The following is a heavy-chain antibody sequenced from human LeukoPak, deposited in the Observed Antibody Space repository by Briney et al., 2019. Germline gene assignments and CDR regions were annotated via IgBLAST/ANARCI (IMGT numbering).Heavy chain of an antibody. CDR3: ARDRAAMVRGVMAY. CDR1: GYTFTGYY. D-gene: IGHD3-10*01. J-gene: IGHJ4*02. Sequence: ASVKVSCKASGYTFTGYYMHWVRQAPGQGLEWMGWINPNSGGTNYAQKFQGRVTMTRDTSISTAYMELSRLRSDDTAVYYCARDRAAMVRGVMAYWGQGTLVTVSS. CDR2: INPNSGGT. V-gene: IGHV1-2*02.